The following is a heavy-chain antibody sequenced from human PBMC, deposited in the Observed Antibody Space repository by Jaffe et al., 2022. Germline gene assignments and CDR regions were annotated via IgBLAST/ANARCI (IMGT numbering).Heavy chain of an antibody. Sequence: QVQLQESGPELVKPSQTLSLTCTVSGGSISSGTYYWSWIRQPAGKELEWIGRIYTGGTTNYNPSLKSRVTISMDTSKNQFSLKLSSVTAADTAVYYCARDMDAFDIWGQGTMVTVSS. J-gene: IGHJ3*02. CDR1: GGSISSGTYY. CDR3: ARDMDAFDI. V-gene: IGHV4-61*02. CDR2: IYTGGTT.